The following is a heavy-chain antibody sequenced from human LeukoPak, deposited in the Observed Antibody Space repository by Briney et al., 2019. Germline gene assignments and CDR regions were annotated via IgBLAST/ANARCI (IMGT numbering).Heavy chain of an antibody. V-gene: IGHV4-59*08. J-gene: IGHJ3*02. Sequence: SETLSLTCTVSGGSISSYYWSWIRQPPGKGLEWIGYIYYSGSTNYNPSLKSRVTISVDTSKNQFSLKLSSVTAADTAVYYCARLHYYDSSGYFPQWADDAFDIWGQGTMVTVSS. CDR3: ARLHYYDSSGYFPQWADDAFDI. CDR2: IYYSGST. CDR1: GGSISSYY. D-gene: IGHD3-22*01.